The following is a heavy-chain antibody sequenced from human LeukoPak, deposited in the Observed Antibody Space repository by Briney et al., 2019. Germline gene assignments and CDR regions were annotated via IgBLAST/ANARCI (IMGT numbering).Heavy chain of an antibody. V-gene: IGHV1-18*01. CDR2: ISGYNGNM. D-gene: IGHD4-17*01. CDR1: GYTFTSYG. Sequence: RASVKVSCKASGYTFTSYGISWVRQAPGQGLEWMGWISGYNGNMKYVQKFQGRVTMTTDTSTSTAYMELRSLTSDDTAIYYCARDDYRDYGGPFYYWGRGSLVTVSS. CDR3: ARDDYRDYGGPFYY. J-gene: IGHJ4*02.